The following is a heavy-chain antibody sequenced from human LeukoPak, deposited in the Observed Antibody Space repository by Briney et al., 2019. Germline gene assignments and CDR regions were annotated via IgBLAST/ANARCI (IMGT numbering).Heavy chain of an antibody. V-gene: IGHV3-7*02. CDR3: GGGGY. CDR2: IKQDGSAK. D-gene: IGHD6-25*01. CDR1: EFSFSSSW. J-gene: IGHJ4*02. Sequence: GGSLRLSCAAPEFSFSSSWMNCVRQAPGKGLEWVANIKQDGSAKYYVDSVKGRFTISRDNAKNTLYLQMNSQRAEDTAVYYCGGGGYWGQGILVIVSS.